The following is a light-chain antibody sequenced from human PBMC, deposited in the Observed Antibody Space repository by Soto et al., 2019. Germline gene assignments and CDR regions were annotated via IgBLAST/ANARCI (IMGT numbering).Light chain of an antibody. J-gene: IGKJ1*01. CDR2: DAS. CDR3: QQYNSYSWT. V-gene: IGKV1-5*01. CDR1: QSISSW. Sequence: DIQMTQSPSTLSAFVGDRVIITCRASQSISSWLAWYQQKPGKAPKLLIYDASSLESGVPSRFSGTGFETEFTLTIGSLQPDDFATYYCQQYNSYSWTFGQETKVEIK.